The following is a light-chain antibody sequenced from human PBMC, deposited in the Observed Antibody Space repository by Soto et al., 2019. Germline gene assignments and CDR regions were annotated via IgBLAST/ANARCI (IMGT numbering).Light chain of an antibody. CDR1: SGDVGAYNY. CDR2: EVN. J-gene: IGLJ1*01. Sequence: QSALTQPASVSGSPGQSITISCTGTSGDVGAYNYVSWYQQHPGKAPKLMIYEVNYRPSGVSNRFSGSKSGITASLTISGLQAGDEADYYGSSYASTSTAVFGTGPKVTVL. CDR3: SSYASTSTAV. V-gene: IGLV2-14*01.